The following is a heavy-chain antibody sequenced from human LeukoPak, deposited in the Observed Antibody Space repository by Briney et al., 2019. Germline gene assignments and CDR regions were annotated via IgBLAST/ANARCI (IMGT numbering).Heavy chain of an antibody. CDR2: INPSGGST. CDR1: GYTFTSYY. Sequence: ASVTGPCKASGYTFTSYYMHWVRPAPGHGLEWMGIINPSGGSTSYAQKFQGRVTMTRDTSTSTVYMELSSLRSEDTAVYYCARGYGNVGAQRFDSLGQGTLVSVSS. D-gene: IGHD1-26*01. CDR3: ARGYGNVGAQRFDS. V-gene: IGHV1-46*01. J-gene: IGHJ5*01.